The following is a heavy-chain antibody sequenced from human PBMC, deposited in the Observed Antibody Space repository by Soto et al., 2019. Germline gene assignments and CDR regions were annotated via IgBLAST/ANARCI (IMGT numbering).Heavy chain of an antibody. V-gene: IGHV4-59*01. J-gene: IGHJ3*02. Sequence: QVQLQESGPGLVKPSETLSLTCTVSGGSISSYYWSWIRQPPGKGLEWSGYSYYSGSTTYNPSLKSRITISVDTSNNQFSLKLSAVTAADTAVYYCAREEPASGDAFDIWGQGTIVAVSS. CDR2: SYYSGST. D-gene: IGHD1-26*01. CDR1: GGSISSYY. CDR3: AREEPASGDAFDI.